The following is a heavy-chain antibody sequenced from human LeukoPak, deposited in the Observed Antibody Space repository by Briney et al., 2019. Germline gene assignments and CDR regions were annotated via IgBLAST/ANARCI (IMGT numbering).Heavy chain of an antibody. D-gene: IGHD3-9*01. J-gene: IGHJ4*02. Sequence: SETLSLTCTVSGGSISSGNYYWSWIRQPAGKGLEWIGRIYTSGRTNYNSSLKSRVTMSVDTSKNQFSLKLSSVTAADTAVYYCARRRYYDILTGYSSHDFDYWGQGTLVTVSS. CDR2: IYTSGRT. CDR3: ARRRYYDILTGYSSHDFDY. CDR1: GGSISSGNYY. V-gene: IGHV4-61*02.